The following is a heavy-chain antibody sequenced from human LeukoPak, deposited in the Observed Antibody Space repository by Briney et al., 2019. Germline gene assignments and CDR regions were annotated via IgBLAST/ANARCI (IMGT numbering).Heavy chain of an antibody. D-gene: IGHD3-16*01. V-gene: IGHV3-23*01. Sequence: GGSLRLSCAASGFTFSSYDMSWVRQAPGKGLDWVSAISGSGSSTDYAESVKGRFTVSRDNSKNTLYLQMNSLRAEDTAVYYCAIEIGGALHYFDYWGQGALVTVSS. CDR1: GFTFSSYD. CDR2: ISGSGSST. J-gene: IGHJ4*02. CDR3: AIEIGGALHYFDY.